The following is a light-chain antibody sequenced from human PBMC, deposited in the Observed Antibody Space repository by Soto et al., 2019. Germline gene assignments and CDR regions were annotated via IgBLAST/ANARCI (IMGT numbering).Light chain of an antibody. CDR1: QDISSW. J-gene: IGKJ1*01. CDR2: AAS. CDR3: QQANSLPPWT. Sequence: DIQMTQSPSSVSASVGDRVTIACRASQDISSWLAWYQQRPGKAPKLLIYAASSLQSGVPSRFSGSGSGTDFTLTSSSLQPEDFATYYCQQANSLPPWTFGQGTKVEIK. V-gene: IGKV1-12*01.